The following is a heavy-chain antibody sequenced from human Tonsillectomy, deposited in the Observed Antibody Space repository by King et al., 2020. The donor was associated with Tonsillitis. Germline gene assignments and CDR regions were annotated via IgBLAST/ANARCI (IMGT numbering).Heavy chain of an antibody. Sequence: QLQESGPGLVKPSETLSLTCTVSGGSISSSSYYWGWIRQPPGKGLEWIGSIYYSGSTYYNPSLKSRVPISVDTSKSHFSRKLSSVTAADTAVYYCSGLSNMITFGGVILHVGGGAFDIWGQGTMITVSS. CDR1: GGSISSSSYY. D-gene: IGHD3-16*02. V-gene: IGHV4-39*02. CDR3: SGLSNMITFGGVILHVGGGAFDI. J-gene: IGHJ3*02. CDR2: IYYSGST.